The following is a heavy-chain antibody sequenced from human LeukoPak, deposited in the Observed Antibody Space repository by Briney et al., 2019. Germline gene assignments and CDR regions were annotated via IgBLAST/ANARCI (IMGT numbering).Heavy chain of an antibody. Sequence: SQTLSLTCAISGDSVSSNGATWDWIRQSPSRGLEWLGRTYYRSQQWYSDYAPSVKGRITINADTSQNQFSLHLNSVTPEDTAVYYCGRETDFGVVTNWGQGTLVTVSS. V-gene: IGHV6-1*01. CDR1: GDSVSSNGAT. CDR3: GRETDFGVVTN. CDR2: TYYRSQQWYS. D-gene: IGHD3-3*01. J-gene: IGHJ4*02.